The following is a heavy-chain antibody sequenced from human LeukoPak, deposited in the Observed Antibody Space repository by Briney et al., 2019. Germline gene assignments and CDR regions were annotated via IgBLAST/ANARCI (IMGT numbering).Heavy chain of an antibody. Sequence: GGSLRLSCAASGFTLCSYGVHWVRQSPGRAVVWVAVISYDGSNKYYADSVKGRFTISRDNSKNTLYLQMNSLRAEDTAVYCWAKWIGYGYDDAFDIWGQGTMVIVSS. V-gene: IGHV3-30*18. D-gene: IGHD5-18*01. CDR3: AKWIGYGYDDAFDI. CDR2: ISYDGSNK. J-gene: IGHJ3*02. CDR1: GFTLCSYG.